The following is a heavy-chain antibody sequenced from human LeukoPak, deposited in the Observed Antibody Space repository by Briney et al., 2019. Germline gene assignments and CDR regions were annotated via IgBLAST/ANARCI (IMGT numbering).Heavy chain of an antibody. Sequence: PSETLPLTCSVSGGSISSSTYYWGWIRQPPGNGLEWIGTIYYSGHTYYNPSLKSRVTIFVDTSQNQFSLKLSSVTAADTAVYYCARHRRDHDFWSGSNPTHYYYYMDVWGKGTTVTVSS. V-gene: IGHV4-39*01. CDR3: ARHRRDHDFWSGSNPTHYYYYMDV. CDR2: IYYSGHT. CDR1: GGSISSSTYY. J-gene: IGHJ6*03. D-gene: IGHD3-3*01.